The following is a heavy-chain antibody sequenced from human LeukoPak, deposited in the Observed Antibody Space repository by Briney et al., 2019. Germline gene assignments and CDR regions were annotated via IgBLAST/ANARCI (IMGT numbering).Heavy chain of an antibody. J-gene: IGHJ6*02. D-gene: IGHD1-1*01. Sequence: KPSETLSLTCSVSGGSISNYYWSWIRQPPGMGLEWIGNIYYSGSTDYNPSLKSPVTMSVDTSKNQFSLKMSSVTAADTAIYYCARGFSVWTGYYYYYGMDVWGLETTVTVSS. CDR3: ARGFSVWTGYYYYYGMDV. V-gene: IGHV4-59*01. CDR1: GGSISNYY. CDR2: IYYSGST.